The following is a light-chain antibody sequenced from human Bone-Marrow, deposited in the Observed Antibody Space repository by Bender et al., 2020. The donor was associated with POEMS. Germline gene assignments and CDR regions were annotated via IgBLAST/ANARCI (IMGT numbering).Light chain of an antibody. J-gene: IGLJ2*01. CDR1: SSDVGGYNF. CDR3: QSYDSSLSGSV. CDR2: AVS. Sequence: QSALTQPASVSGSPGQSITVSCTGTSSDVGGYNFVSWFQQHPGKAPKLMIYAVSNRPSGVSNRFSGSKSGNTASLTISGLQAEDEADYYCQSYDSSLSGSVFGGGTKLTVL. V-gene: IGLV2-14*01.